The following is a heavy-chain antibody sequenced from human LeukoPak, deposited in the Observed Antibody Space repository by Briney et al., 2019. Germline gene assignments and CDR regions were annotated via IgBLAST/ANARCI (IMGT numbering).Heavy chain of an antibody. J-gene: IGHJ4*02. Sequence: ASVKVSCRASGYTFTSYYMHWVRQAPGQGLEWMGIINPSGCSTSYAQKFQGRVTMTRDTSTSTVYMELSSLRSEDTAVYYCAREANIRFLEWLLEPFDYWGQGTLVTVSS. V-gene: IGHV1-46*01. CDR3: AREANIRFLEWLLEPFDY. CDR2: INPSGCST. CDR1: GYTFTSYY. D-gene: IGHD3-3*01.